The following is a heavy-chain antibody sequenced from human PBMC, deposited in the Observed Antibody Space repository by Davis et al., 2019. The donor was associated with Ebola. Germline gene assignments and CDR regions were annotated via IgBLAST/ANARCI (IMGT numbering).Heavy chain of an antibody. CDR1: GYTFTSYD. CDR2: INPNSGGT. CDR3: ARQLMATIPYYYYYMDV. Sequence: ASVKVSCKASGYTFTSYDINWVRQATGQGLEWMGWINPNSGGTNYAQKFQGRVTMTRDTSISTAYMELSRLRSDDTAVYYCARQLMATIPYYYYYMDVWGKGTTVTVSS. J-gene: IGHJ6*03. V-gene: IGHV1-2*02. D-gene: IGHD5-24*01.